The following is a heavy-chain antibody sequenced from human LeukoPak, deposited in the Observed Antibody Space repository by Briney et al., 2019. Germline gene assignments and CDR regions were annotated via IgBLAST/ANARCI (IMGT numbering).Heavy chain of an antibody. CDR1: GFTFSTYS. CDR3: ARGHKGSGELKYFYGMDV. CDR2: ISSSSRII. Sequence: LGGSLRLSCAASGFTFSTYSMNWVRQAPGKGLEWVSYISSSSRIIHYAESVKGRFTISRDNAKNSLYVQMNSLRDEDTAVYYCARGHKGSGELKYFYGMDVWGQGTTVTVSS. D-gene: IGHD3-10*01. J-gene: IGHJ6*02. V-gene: IGHV3-48*02.